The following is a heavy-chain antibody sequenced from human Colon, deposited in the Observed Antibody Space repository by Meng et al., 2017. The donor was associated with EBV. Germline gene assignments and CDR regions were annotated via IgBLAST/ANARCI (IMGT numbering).Heavy chain of an antibody. CDR2: IHHSGSA. CDR3: ASFDHIPRRNYFDY. Sequence: VRLQESGPGLVEPSQTLSLTCTVSGGSMSSGNYYWSWIRQPPGKGLEWIGYIHHSGSAYYNPSLKSRVSISVDTSKSQFSLNLNSMTAADTAVYYCASFDHIPRRNYFDYWGQGTLVTVSS. CDR1: GGSMSSGNYY. J-gene: IGHJ4*02. D-gene: IGHD2-21*01. V-gene: IGHV4-30-4*01.